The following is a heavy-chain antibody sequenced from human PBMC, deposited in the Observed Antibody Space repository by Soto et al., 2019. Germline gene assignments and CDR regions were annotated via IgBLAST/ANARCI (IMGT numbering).Heavy chain of an antibody. V-gene: IGHV4-30-4*01. D-gene: IGHD6-13*01. CDR2: IYYSGST. CDR1: GGSISSGDYY. J-gene: IGHJ5*02. Sequence: QVQLQESGPGLVKPSQTLSLTCTVSGGSISSGDYYWSWIRQPPGKGLEWIGYIYYSGSTYYNPSLKSRVTXXVXTXXNQFSLKLSSVTAADTAVYYCARGGIAAAENWFDPWGQGTLVTVSS. CDR3: ARGGIAAAENWFDP.